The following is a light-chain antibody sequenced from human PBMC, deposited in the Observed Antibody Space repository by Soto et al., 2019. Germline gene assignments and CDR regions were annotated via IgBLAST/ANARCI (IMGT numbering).Light chain of an antibody. CDR1: NSDVGSYNL. V-gene: IGLV2-23*01. CDR2: EGX. CDR3: CSYAGGSPLYV. J-gene: IGLJ1*01. Sequence: QSALTQPASVSGSPGQSITISCTGTNSDVGSYNLVSWYQQHPGKAPKLMIYEGXEXXXXXXXXXXGSKSSNTASLTISGXXXXXXXXXXCCSYAGGSPLYVFGTGTKLTVL.